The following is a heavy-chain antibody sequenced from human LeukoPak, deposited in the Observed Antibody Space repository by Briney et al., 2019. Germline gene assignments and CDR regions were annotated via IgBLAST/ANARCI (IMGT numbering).Heavy chain of an antibody. J-gene: IGHJ6*02. D-gene: IGHD5-12*01. CDR2: ISGSGGFT. CDR1: GFTFSSYS. V-gene: IGHV3-23*01. Sequence: GGSLRLSCAASGFTFSSYSMNWVRQAPGKGLEWVSAISGSGGFTYYADSVKGRFIISRDNSKNTLYLHMNSLRAEDTAVYYCAKDFPSGYEYDGMDVWGQGTTVTVSS. CDR3: AKDFPSGYEYDGMDV.